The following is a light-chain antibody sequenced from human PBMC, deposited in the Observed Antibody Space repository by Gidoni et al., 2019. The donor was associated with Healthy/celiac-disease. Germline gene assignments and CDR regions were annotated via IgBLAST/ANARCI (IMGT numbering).Light chain of an antibody. CDR3: QQYNNWPSLT. V-gene: IGKV3-15*01. CDR1: QSVSSN. Sequence: EIVMTQSPATLSVSPGERDTLSCRPSQSVSSNLAWYQQKPGQAPRLLIYGASTRATGIPARFSGSGSGTEFTLTISSLQSEDFSFYYCQQYNNWPSLTFGGGTKVEIK. J-gene: IGKJ4*01. CDR2: GAS.